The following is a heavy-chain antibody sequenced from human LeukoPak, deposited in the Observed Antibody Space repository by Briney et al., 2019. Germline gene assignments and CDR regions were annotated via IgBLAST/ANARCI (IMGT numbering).Heavy chain of an antibody. CDR2: ISSSSSTI. CDR1: GSTFSSYS. V-gene: IGHV3-48*01. CDR3: ARDQGSSWYRGYFDY. J-gene: IGHJ4*02. D-gene: IGHD6-13*01. Sequence: GGSLRLSCAASGSTFSSYSMNWVRQAPGKGLEWVSYISSSSSTIYYADSVKGRFTISRDNAKNSLYLQMNSLRAEDTAVYYCARDQGSSWYRGYFDYWGQGTLVTVSS.